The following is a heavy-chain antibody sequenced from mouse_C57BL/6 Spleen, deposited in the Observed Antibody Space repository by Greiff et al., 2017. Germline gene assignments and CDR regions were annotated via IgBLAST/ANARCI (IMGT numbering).Heavy chain of an antibody. J-gene: IGHJ2*01. CDR3: ARGGTTVVATNFDY. Sequence: EVKVVESGGGLVQPGGSLKLSCAASGFTFSDYYMYWVRQTPEKRLEWVAYISNGGGSTYYPDTVKGRFTISRDNAKNTLYLQMSRLMSEDTAMYYCARGGTTVVATNFDYWGQGTTLTVSS. CDR2: ISNGGGST. D-gene: IGHD1-1*01. CDR1: GFTFSDYY. V-gene: IGHV5-12*01.